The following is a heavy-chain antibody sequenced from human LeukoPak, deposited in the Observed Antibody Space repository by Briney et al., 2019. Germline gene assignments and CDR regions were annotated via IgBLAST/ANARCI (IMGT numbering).Heavy chain of an antibody. Sequence: GGSLRLSCAASGITFNSYGMHWVRQAPDKGLEWVAFIRYDGSNEYYVDSVKGRFTISRDNSKNTLYLQMNSLRGEDTAVYYCCGDFDYWGQGTLVTVST. D-gene: IGHD2-21*01. J-gene: IGHJ4*02. V-gene: IGHV3-30*02. CDR1: GITFNSYG. CDR3: CGDFDY. CDR2: IRYDGSNE.